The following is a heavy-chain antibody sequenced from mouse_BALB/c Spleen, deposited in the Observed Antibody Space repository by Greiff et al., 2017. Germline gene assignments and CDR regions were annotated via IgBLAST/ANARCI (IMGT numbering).Heavy chain of an antibody. CDR2: ISYDGSN. D-gene: IGHD2-14*01. J-gene: IGHJ4*01. Sequence: EVQLQQSGPGLVKPSQSLSLTCSVTGYSITSGYYWNWIRQFPGNQLEWMGYISYDGSNNYNPSLKNRISITRDTSKNQFFLKLKSVTTEDTATYYCASVLYVRRSAMDYWGQGTSVTVSS. CDR1: GYSITSGYY. V-gene: IGHV3-6*02. CDR3: ASVLYVRRSAMDY.